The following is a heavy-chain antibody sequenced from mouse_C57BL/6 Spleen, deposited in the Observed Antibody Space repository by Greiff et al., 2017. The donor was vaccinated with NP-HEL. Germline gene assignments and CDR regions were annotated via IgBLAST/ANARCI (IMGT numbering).Heavy chain of an antibody. Sequence: EVKVEESGEGLVKPGGSLKLSCAASGFTFSSYAMSWVRQTPEKRLEWVAYISSGGDYIYYADTVKGRFPISRDNARNTLYLQMSSLKSEDTAMYYCTRDRGNSAYWGQGTLVTVSA. CDR1: GFTFSSYA. J-gene: IGHJ3*01. CDR2: ISSGGDYI. V-gene: IGHV5-9-1*02. CDR3: TRDRGNSAY. D-gene: IGHD2-1*01.